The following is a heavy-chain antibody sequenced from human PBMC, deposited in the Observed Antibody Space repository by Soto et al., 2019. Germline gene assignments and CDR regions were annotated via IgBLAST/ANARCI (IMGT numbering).Heavy chain of an antibody. CDR3: AQYSSGTPDYYFDY. CDR1: GGSISSSSYY. D-gene: IGHD6-19*01. CDR2: IYYSGST. J-gene: IGHJ4*02. Sequence: SETLSLTCTVSGGSISSSSYYWGWIRQPPGKGLEWIGSIYYSGSTYYNPSLKGRVTISVDTSKNQFSLKLSSVTAADTAVYYCAQYSSGTPDYYFDYWGQGTLVTVSS. V-gene: IGHV4-39*01.